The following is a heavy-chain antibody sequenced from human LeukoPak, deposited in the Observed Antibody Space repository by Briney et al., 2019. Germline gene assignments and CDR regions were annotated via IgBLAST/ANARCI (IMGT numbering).Heavy chain of an antibody. J-gene: IGHJ4*02. V-gene: IGHV3-7*01. Sequence: GGSLRLSCEASGFTFSSYWMSWVRQAPGKGLEWVANMKQDGGEIYYVGSVRGRFTISRDNTKNSVYLQMNSLRAEDTALYYCTITHDFWGLGTMVTVSS. CDR2: MKQDGGEI. CDR3: TITHDF. CDR1: GFTFSSYW.